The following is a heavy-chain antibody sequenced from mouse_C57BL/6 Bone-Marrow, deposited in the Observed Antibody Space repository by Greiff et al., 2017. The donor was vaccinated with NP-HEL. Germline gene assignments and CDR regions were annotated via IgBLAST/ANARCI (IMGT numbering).Heavy chain of an antibody. Sequence: QVQLQQSGSELRSPGSSVKLSCKDFDSEVFPIAYMSWVRQKPGHGFEWIGGILPSIGRTIYGEKFEDKATLDADTLSNTAYLELNSLTSEDSAIYYCARGHYYGSSPYWYFDVWGTGTTVTVSS. J-gene: IGHJ1*03. CDR3: ARGHYYGSSPYWYFDV. D-gene: IGHD1-1*01. CDR1: DSEVFPIAY. V-gene: IGHV15-2*01. CDR2: ILPSIGRT.